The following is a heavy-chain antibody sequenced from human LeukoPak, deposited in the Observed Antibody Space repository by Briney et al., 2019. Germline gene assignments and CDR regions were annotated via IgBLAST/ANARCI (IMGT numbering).Heavy chain of an antibody. CDR3: ASAPLHHNLYDY. V-gene: IGHV1-69*05. D-gene: IGHD1-1*01. J-gene: IGHJ4*02. CDR1: GGTFISYA. Sequence: ASVKVSCKASGGTFISYAISWVRQAPGQGLEWMGRIIPIFGTASYAQKFQGRVTITTDESTSTAYMELSSLRSEDTAVYYCASAPLHHNLYDYWGQGTLVTVSS. CDR2: IIPIFGTA.